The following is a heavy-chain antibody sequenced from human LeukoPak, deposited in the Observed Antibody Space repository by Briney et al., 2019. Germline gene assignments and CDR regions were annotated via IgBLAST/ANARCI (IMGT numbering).Heavy chain of an antibody. CDR1: GGSIRGYY. CDR3: ARDNSGSSGGNFDF. J-gene: IGHJ4*02. V-gene: IGHV4-59*01. D-gene: IGHD1-26*01. Sequence: SETLSLTCTVSGGSIRGYYWSWIRQPPGKGLEWIGYINYAESINYNPSLKSRVTISVDTSKNHFSLKLSSVTSADTAVYYYARDNSGSSGGNFDFWGQGTLVTVSS. CDR2: INYAESI.